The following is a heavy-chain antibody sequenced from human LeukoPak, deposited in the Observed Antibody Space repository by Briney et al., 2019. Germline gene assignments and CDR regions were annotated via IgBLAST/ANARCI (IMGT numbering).Heavy chain of an antibody. Sequence: SVKVSCKASGGTFSSYAISWVRQAPGQGLEWMGRIIPILGIANYAQKFQGRVTITADKSTSTAYMELSSLRSEDTAVYYCARGESPPYGMDVWGQGTTVTVPS. CDR3: ARGESPPYGMDV. CDR2: IIPILGIA. J-gene: IGHJ6*02. CDR1: GGTFSSYA. V-gene: IGHV1-69*04.